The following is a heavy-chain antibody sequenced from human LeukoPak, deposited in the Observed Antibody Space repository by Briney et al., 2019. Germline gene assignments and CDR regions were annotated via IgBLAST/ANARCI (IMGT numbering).Heavy chain of an antibody. CDR3: ARVGSSSWSFFDY. V-gene: IGHV4-39*01. Sequence: SETLSLTCTVSGGSTSSSSYYWGWIRQPPGKGLEWIGSIYYSGSTYYNPSLKSRVTISVDTSKNQFSLKLSSVTAADTAVYYCARVGSSSWSFFDYWGQGTLVTVSS. CDR1: GGSTSSSSYY. D-gene: IGHD6-13*01. J-gene: IGHJ4*02. CDR2: IYYSGST.